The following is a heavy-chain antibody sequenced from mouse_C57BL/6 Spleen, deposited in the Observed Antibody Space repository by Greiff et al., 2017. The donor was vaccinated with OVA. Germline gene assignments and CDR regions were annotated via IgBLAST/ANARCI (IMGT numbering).Heavy chain of an antibody. CDR3: ARGYYYGSSGYFDV. CDR2: INPNYGTT. V-gene: IGHV1-39*01. CDR1: GYSFTDYN. D-gene: IGHD1-1*01. J-gene: IGHJ1*03. Sequence: VQLQQSGPELVKPGASVKISCKASGYSFTDYNMNWVKQSNGKSLEWIGVINPNYGTTSYNQKFKGKATLTVDQSSSTAYMQLNSLTSEDSAVYDCARGYYYGSSGYFDVWGTGTTVTVSS.